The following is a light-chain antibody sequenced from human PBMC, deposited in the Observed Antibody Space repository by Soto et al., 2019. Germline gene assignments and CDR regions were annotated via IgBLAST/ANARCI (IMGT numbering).Light chain of an antibody. Sequence: IVLTQSPGTLSLSPGERATLSCRAGQSVSSNYLAWYQQKPGQAPRPLIYGASTRATGIPPKFSGSGSGTNSTLPIAGLTPEDFAVYYCTKHANSPSTLGQGPRLEIK. CDR2: GAS. J-gene: IGKJ5*01. V-gene: IGKV3-20*01. CDR1: QSVSSNY. CDR3: TKHANSPST.